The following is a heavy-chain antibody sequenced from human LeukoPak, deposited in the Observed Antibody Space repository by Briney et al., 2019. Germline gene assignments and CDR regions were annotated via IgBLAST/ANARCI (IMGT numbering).Heavy chain of an antibody. CDR3: AKTNWNDDMS. CDR1: GGSFSGYY. CDR2: INHSGST. Sequence: SETLSLTCAVYGGSFSGYYWSWIRQPPGKGLEWIGEINHSGSTNYNPSLKSRVTISVDTSKNQFSLKLSSVTAADTAVYYCAKTNWNDDMSWGQGTLVTVSS. D-gene: IGHD1-1*01. V-gene: IGHV4-34*01. J-gene: IGHJ5*02.